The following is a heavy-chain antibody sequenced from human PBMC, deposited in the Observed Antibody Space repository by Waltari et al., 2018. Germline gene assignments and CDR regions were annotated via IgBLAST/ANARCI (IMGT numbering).Heavy chain of an antibody. Sequence: EVQLVESGGGLVQPGGSLRLSCAASGFTFSSYWMSWVRQAPGKGLEWVANIKQDGSEKYYVDSVKGRFTISRDNAKNSLYLQMNSLRAEDTAVYYCPRSIAARRGWFDPWGQGTLVTVSS. CDR1: GFTFSSYW. D-gene: IGHD6-6*01. CDR3: PRSIAARRGWFDP. CDR2: IKQDGSEK. V-gene: IGHV3-7*01. J-gene: IGHJ5*02.